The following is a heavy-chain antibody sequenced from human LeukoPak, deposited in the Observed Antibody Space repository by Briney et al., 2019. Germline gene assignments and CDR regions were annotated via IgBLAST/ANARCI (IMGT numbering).Heavy chain of an antibody. J-gene: IGHJ4*02. D-gene: IGHD6-6*01. CDR1: GFTFSSYG. CDR2: IRYDGSNK. V-gene: IGHV3-30*02. Sequence: GGSLRLSCAASGFTFSSYGMHWVRQAPGKGLEWVAFIRYDGSNKYYADSVKGRFTISRDNSKNTVYLQMNGLRAEDTAVYYCARDPSSSSSVGGYLDYWGQGTLVTVSS. CDR3: ARDPSSSSSVGGYLDY.